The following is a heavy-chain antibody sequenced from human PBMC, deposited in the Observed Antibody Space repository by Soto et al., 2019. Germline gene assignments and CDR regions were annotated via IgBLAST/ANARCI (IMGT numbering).Heavy chain of an antibody. CDR2: IETDGSGR. D-gene: IGHD4-4*01. CDR1: GFTFSSYW. V-gene: IGHV3-74*01. CDR3: ARGNGHDMDV. J-gene: IGHJ6*01. Sequence: EVQLVESGGGLVQAGGSLRLSCAASGFTFSSYWMHWVRQAPGKGLVWVSCIETDGSGRNYADSVKGRFTISRDNAKNTLYLKMNSLRAEDTAVYYCARGNGHDMDVWGQGTTVTVSS.